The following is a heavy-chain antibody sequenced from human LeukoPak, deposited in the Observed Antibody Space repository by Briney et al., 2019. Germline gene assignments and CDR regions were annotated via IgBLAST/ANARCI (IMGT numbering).Heavy chain of an antibody. V-gene: IGHV1-46*01. Sequence: ASVKVSCKASGYTFTSYYMHWVRQAPGQGLEWMGIINPSGGSTSYAQKFQGRVTMTRDTSTSTVYMELSSLRSEDTAVYYCAREYYYDSSGYYPIDYWGQGTLVTVSS. CDR3: AREYYYDSSGYYPIDY. D-gene: IGHD3-22*01. CDR2: INPSGGST. CDR1: GYTFTSYY. J-gene: IGHJ4*02.